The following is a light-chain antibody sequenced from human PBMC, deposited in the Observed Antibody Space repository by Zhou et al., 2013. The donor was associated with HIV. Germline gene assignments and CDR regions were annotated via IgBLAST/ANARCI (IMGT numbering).Light chain of an antibody. V-gene: IGKV2-28*01. CDR2: LGS. CDR1: QSLLNSNGNNY. CDR3: MQALQTPRT. Sequence: DIVMTQSPLSLPVTPGEPASISCRSSQSLLNSNGNNYLDWYLQKPGQSPQLLIYLGSNRASGVPDRFSGSGSGTDFTLKISRVEADDVGVYYCMQALQTPRTFGQGTKLEIK. J-gene: IGKJ2*02.